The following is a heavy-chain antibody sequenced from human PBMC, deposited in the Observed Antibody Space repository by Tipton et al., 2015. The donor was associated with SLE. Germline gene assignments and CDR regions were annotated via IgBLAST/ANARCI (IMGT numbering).Heavy chain of an antibody. V-gene: IGHV3-11*04. CDR3: ATSWDAFDI. J-gene: IGHJ3*02. D-gene: IGHD2-2*01. CDR2: ISSSGSTI. CDR1: GFTVSSNY. Sequence: SLRLSCAASGFTVSSNYMSWVRQAPGKGLEWVSYISSSGSTIYYADSVKGRFTISRDNAKNSLYLQMNSLRAEDTAVYYCATSWDAFDIWGQGTMVTVSS.